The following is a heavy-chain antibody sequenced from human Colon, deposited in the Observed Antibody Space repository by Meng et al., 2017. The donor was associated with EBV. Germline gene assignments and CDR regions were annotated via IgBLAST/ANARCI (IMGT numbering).Heavy chain of an antibody. D-gene: IGHD6-19*01. CDR2: IYYSGST. J-gene: IGHJ4*02. CDR3: ARVSSGWDYFDY. CDR1: CGSVSSGGYY. V-gene: IGHV4-31*03. Sequence: QVQLQASGPGRVKPSQPRSLTCTVSCGSVSSGGYYWTWIRQHPGKGLEWFGHIYYSGSTFYNPSLKRRVIISIDTSKNQFSLNLRSVTAADTAVYYCARVSSGWDYFDYWGQGTLVTVSS.